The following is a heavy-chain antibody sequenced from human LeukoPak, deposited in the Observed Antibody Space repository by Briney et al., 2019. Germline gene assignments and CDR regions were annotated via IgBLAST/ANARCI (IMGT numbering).Heavy chain of an antibody. CDR2: IYYSGST. V-gene: IGHV4-59*08. D-gene: IGHD2-15*01. CDR3: ARLSVVAAGSFDY. CDR1: GGSISSYY. J-gene: IGHJ4*02. Sequence: SETLSLTCTVSGGSISSYYWSWIRQPPGKGLEWIGYIYYSGSTNYNPSIKSRVTISVDTSKNQFSLKLSSVTAADTAVYYCARLSVVAAGSFDYWGQGTLVTVSS.